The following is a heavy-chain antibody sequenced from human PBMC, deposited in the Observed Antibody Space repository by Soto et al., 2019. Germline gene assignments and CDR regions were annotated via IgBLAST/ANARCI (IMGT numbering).Heavy chain of an antibody. CDR1: GFAFSIYA. J-gene: IGHJ6*02. D-gene: IGHD4-17*01. Sequence: GGSLRLSCAASGFAFSIYAMSWVRQAPWKGLEWVASVSGSGGSTYSADSVKGRFTISRDNSKIMVYLQMNSLRAEDTAIYYCAKCDGDYRYYYYGMDVWGQGTTVTVSS. V-gene: IGHV3-23*01. CDR2: VSGSGGST. CDR3: AKCDGDYRYYYYGMDV.